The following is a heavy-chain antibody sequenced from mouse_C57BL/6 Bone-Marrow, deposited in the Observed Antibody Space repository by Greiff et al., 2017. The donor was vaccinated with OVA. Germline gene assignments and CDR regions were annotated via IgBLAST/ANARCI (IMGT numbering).Heavy chain of an antibody. J-gene: IGHJ1*03. CDR3: TLITTVVATPFWYFDV. Sequence: EVKLMESGGGLVQPGGSMKLSCAASGFTFRDAWMDWVRQSPEKGLEWVADIRNKANNHAPYDAESVKGRFTISRDDSKSSVYLQMNSLRAEDTGIYYCTLITTVVATPFWYFDVWGTGTTVTVSS. CDR2: IRNKANNHAP. V-gene: IGHV6-6*01. CDR1: GFTFRDAW. D-gene: IGHD1-1*01.